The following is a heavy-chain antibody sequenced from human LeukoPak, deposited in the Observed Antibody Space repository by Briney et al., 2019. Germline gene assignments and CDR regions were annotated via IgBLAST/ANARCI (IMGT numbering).Heavy chain of an antibody. V-gene: IGHV3-30*04. J-gene: IGHJ3*02. D-gene: IGHD3-22*01. CDR2: ISYNGTNK. CDR3: ARAPMSYDSSGFGGAFDI. Sequence: GSSLRLSCAASGFPFSNYAMLWVRQSPGKGREGVAVISYNGTNKYYADSVKGRFTIARDNSKNTMYMQMNSLRAEDTAMYYWARAPMSYDSSGFGGAFDIWGQGTMVTVSS. CDR1: GFPFSNYA.